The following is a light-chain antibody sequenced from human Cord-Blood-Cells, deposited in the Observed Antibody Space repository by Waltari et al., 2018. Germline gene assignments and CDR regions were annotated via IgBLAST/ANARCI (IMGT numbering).Light chain of an antibody. CDR1: SLRSYY. Sequence: SSELTQDPAVYVALGQTVRITCQGDSLRSYYASWYQQKPGQAPVIVIYGKNNRPSGIPDRFSGSSSGNTASLTIPGAQAEDEADYYCNSRDSSGNHHVVFGGGTKLTVL. V-gene: IGLV3-19*01. CDR3: NSRDSSGNHHVV. CDR2: GKN. J-gene: IGLJ2*01.